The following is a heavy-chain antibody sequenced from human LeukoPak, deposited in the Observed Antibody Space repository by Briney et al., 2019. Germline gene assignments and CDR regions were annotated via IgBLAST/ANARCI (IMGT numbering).Heavy chain of an antibody. CDR3: ARDGGSYADY. CDR1: GFTFSSYG. D-gene: IGHD1-26*01. Sequence: GWSLRLSCAASGFTFSSYGMHWVRQAPGKGREWVAFIRYDGSNKYYADSVKGRFTISRDNAKNSLYLQMNSLRAEDTAVYYCARDGGSYADYWGQGTLVTVSS. V-gene: IGHV3-30*02. J-gene: IGHJ4*02. CDR2: IRYDGSNK.